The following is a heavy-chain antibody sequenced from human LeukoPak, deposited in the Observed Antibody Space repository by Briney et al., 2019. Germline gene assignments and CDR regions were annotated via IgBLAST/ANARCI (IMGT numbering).Heavy chain of an antibody. D-gene: IGHD6-13*01. CDR2: INPNSGGT. CDR3: ARGILRQQLVHTY. Sequence: ASVKVSCKASGYTFTGYYMHWVRQAPGQGLEWMGWINPNSGGTNYAQKFQGRVTMTRNTSISTAYMELSSLRSEDTAVYYCARGILRQQLVHTYWGQGTLVTVSS. CDR1: GYTFTGYY. J-gene: IGHJ4*02. V-gene: IGHV1-2*02.